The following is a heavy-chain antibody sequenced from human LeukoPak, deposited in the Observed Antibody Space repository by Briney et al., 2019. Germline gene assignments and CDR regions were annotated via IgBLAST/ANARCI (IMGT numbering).Heavy chain of an antibody. J-gene: IGHJ6*03. Sequence: GGSLRLSCAASGFTFSSYWMSWVRQAPGKGLEWVANIKQDGSEKYYVDSVRGRFTISRDNAKNSLYLQMNSLRAEDTAVYYCARDLRGYDQHLYYYYYYMDVWGKGTTVTISS. CDR3: ARDLRGYDQHLYYYYYYMDV. CDR2: IKQDGSEK. D-gene: IGHD5-12*01. V-gene: IGHV3-7*01. CDR1: GFTFSSYW.